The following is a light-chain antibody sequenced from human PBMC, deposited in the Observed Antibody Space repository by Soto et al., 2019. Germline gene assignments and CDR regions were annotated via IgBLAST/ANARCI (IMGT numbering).Light chain of an antibody. CDR1: QNINTW. CDR3: QQYHSYST. V-gene: IGKV1-5*03. Sequence: DIQMPQSRSTVSASVGVSFAITRRASQNINTWLSWHQQNPGKDPKLLIYAASTLQSGVPLRFSGTGSGTEFTLTISSLQPDDFATYYCQQYHSYSTFGEGTKVDIK. CDR2: AAS. J-gene: IGKJ4*01.